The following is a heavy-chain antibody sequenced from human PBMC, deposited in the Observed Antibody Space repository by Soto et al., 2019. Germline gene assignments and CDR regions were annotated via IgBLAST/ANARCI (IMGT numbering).Heavy chain of an antibody. CDR3: ARGGISHWAYFYYMDV. CDR2: INHLGSI. D-gene: IGHD2-21*01. CDR1: GGSRSDYF. V-gene: IGHV4-34*01. J-gene: IGHJ6*03. Sequence: PSETLSLTCVVSGGSRSDYFWSWIRQPPGMALEWIGEINHLGSINYNPSLKSRVTMSVDTSKNQFSLTLNSVTAADTATYYCARGGISHWAYFYYMDVRDRGTTVTVSS.